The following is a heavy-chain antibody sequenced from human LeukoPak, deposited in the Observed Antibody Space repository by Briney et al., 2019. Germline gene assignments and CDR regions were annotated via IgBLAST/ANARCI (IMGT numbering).Heavy chain of an antibody. CDR1: GGSIRSSSYY. CDR2: IYYSGST. D-gene: IGHD3-3*01. CDR3: ARQGDFWSGYPSDY. V-gene: IGHV4-39*01. Sequence: PSETLSLTCTVSGGSIRSSSYYWGWIRQPPGKGLEWIGSIYYSGSTYYNPSLKSRVTISVDTSKNQFSLKLRSVSDADTAVYYCARQGDFWSGYPSDYWGQGTLVAVSS. J-gene: IGHJ4*02.